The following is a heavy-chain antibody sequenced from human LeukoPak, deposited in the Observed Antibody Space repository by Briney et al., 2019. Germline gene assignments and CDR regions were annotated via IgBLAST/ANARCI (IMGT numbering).Heavy chain of an antibody. Sequence: ASVKVSCKASGYTFTSYGISSVRQAPGQGLEWMGWISAYNGNTNYAQKLQGRVTMTTDTSTSTAYMELRSLRSDDTAVYYCARGDYYGSGSYYNDPIGDYWGQGTLVTVSS. CDR2: ISAYNGNT. CDR1: GYTFTSYG. J-gene: IGHJ4*02. V-gene: IGHV1-18*01. CDR3: ARGDYYGSGSYYNDPIGDY. D-gene: IGHD3-10*01.